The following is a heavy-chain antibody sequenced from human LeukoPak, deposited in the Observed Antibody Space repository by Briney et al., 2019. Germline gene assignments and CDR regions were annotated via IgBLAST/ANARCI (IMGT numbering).Heavy chain of an antibody. CDR1: GGSFSGYY. CDR2: INHSGST. D-gene: IGHD2-2*01. Sequence: SETLSLTCAVYGGSFSGYYWSWIRQPPGKGLEWIGEINHSGSTNYNPSLKSRVTISVDTSKNQFSLKLSSVTAADTAVYYCARGHRYCSSTSCYAGRYYYYYMDVWGKGTTVTVSS. CDR3: ARGHRYCSSTSCYAGRYYYYYMDV. V-gene: IGHV4-34*01. J-gene: IGHJ6*03.